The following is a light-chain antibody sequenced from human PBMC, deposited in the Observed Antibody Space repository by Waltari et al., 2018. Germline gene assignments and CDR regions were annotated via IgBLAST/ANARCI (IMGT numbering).Light chain of an antibody. V-gene: IGLV1-47*01. CDR1: SSNIGSNS. J-gene: IGLJ1*01. Sequence: QSLLTQPPSASGTPGQRVTISCSGSSSNIGSNSVYWYQQLPGTAPKLLIYRDNQLPAGVPDRFSGSKSGTSASLAISGLRSEDEADYYCAAWDDSLSGYVFGTGTKVTF. CDR3: AAWDDSLSGYV. CDR2: RDN.